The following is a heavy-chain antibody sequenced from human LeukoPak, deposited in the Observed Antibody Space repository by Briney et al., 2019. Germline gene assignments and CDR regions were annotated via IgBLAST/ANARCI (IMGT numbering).Heavy chain of an antibody. Sequence: SETLSLTCTVSGGSISSYYWSGIRQPPGKGLEWIGYIYYSGSTNYDPSLKSRVTISVDTSKNQFSLKLSSVTAADTAVYYCARDRGGYENGDYYYYYYMDVWGKGTTVTVSS. D-gene: IGHD5-12*01. V-gene: IGHV4-59*01. CDR3: ARDRGGYENGDYYYYYYMDV. CDR1: GGSISSYY. CDR2: IYYSGST. J-gene: IGHJ6*03.